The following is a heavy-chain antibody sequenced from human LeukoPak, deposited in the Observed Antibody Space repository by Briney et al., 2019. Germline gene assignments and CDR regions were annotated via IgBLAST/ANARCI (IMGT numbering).Heavy chain of an antibody. J-gene: IGHJ4*02. D-gene: IGHD6-13*01. V-gene: IGHV3-48*03. Sequence: PWGSLRLSCAASGFTFSSYEMNWVRQAPGKGLEWVSYISSSGSNIYYADSVKGRFTIYRDNAKNSLYLQMNSLRAEDTAVYYCARGSIAAAYFDYWGQGTLVTVSS. CDR3: ARGSIAAAYFDY. CDR1: GFTFSSYE. CDR2: ISSSGSNI.